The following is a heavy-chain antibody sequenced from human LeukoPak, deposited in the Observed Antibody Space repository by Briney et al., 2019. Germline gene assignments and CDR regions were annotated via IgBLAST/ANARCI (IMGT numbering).Heavy chain of an antibody. CDR1: GYSFTSYW. J-gene: IGHJ5*02. V-gene: IGHV5-51*01. CDR2: IYPGDSDT. Sequence: GESLKISCKGSGYSFTSYWIGWVRQMPGKGLEWMGIIYPGDSDTRYSPSFQGQVTISADKSISTAYLQWSSLKASDTAMYYCARLWGSSSPREGNWFDPWGQGTLVTVSS. CDR3: ARLWGSSSPREGNWFDP. D-gene: IGHD6-6*01.